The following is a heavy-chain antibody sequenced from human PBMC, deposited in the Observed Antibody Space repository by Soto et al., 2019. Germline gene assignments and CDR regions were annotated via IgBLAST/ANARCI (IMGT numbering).Heavy chain of an antibody. CDR1: GYTFTNYN. Sequence: ASVKVSCKASGYTFTNYNMHWVRQAPVRGLEWMGRINPSDGSTAYAQKFQGRVTVTRDTSTSTVYMELSSLRSEDTTLYYCARVSFHVRGVPDGMDVWGQGTTVTVSS. J-gene: IGHJ6*02. CDR2: INPSDGST. V-gene: IGHV1-46*01. D-gene: IGHD3-10*01. CDR3: ARVSFHVRGVPDGMDV.